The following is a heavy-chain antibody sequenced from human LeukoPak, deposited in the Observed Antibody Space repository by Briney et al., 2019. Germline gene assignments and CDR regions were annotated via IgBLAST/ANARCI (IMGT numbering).Heavy chain of an antibody. CDR3: ASAPITIFGVVTTLFDY. CDR2: IIPIFGTA. J-gene: IGHJ4*02. D-gene: IGHD3-3*01. Sequence: ASVKVSCKASGGTFSSYAISWVRQAPGQGLEWMGGIIPIFGTANYAQKFQGRVTITADKSTSTAYMELSSMRSEDTAVYYCASAPITIFGVVTTLFDYWGQGTLVTVSS. V-gene: IGHV1-69*06. CDR1: GGTFSSYA.